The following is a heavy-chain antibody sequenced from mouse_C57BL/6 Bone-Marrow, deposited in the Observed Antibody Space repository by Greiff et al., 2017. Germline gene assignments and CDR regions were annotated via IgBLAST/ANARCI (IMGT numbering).Heavy chain of an antibody. CDR2: IDPETGGT. CDR3: TREREWLRRGGYYAMDY. V-gene: IGHV1-15*01. J-gene: IGHJ4*01. D-gene: IGHD2-2*01. CDR1: GYTFTDYE. Sequence: VQLQQSGAELVRPGASVTLSCKASGYTFTDYEMHWVKQTPVHGLEWIGAIDPETGGTAYNQKFKGKAILTADKSSSTAYMELRSLTSEDSAVYYCTREREWLRRGGYYAMDYGGQGTSVTVSS.